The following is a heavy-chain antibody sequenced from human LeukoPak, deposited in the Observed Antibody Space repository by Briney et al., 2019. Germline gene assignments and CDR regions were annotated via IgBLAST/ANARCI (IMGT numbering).Heavy chain of an antibody. D-gene: IGHD3-22*01. CDR1: GFTFSSYE. CDR3: ARRGFYDTSGYLFDH. CDR2: ISTSGSPI. Sequence: GGSLRLSCAASGFTFSSYETNWDRQAPGKGLEWVSYISTSGSPIYYGNSVKGRFTISRDNAKNSLYLQMNSLRAEDTALYYCARRGFYDTSGYLFDHWGQGTLVTVSS. V-gene: IGHV3-48*03. J-gene: IGHJ4*02.